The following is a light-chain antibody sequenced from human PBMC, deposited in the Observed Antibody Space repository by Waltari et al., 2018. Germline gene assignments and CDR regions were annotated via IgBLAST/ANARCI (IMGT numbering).Light chain of an antibody. J-gene: IGKJ4*01. V-gene: IGKV3-20*01. CDR1: QSVNSY. CDR2: GAS. CDR3: QQYGSSPPDT. Sequence: EIVLTQSPGTLSLSPGEGATLSCRASQSVNSYLAWYQQKPGQAPRLLIYGASTRATGIPDRFSGSGSGTDFTLTITRLDPEDFAVYYCQQYGSSPPDTFGGGTKVEIE.